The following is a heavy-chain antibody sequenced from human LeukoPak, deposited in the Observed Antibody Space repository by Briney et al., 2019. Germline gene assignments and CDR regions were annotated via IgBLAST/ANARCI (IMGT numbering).Heavy chain of an antibody. J-gene: IGHJ4*02. D-gene: IGHD2-15*01. CDR2: INHSGST. Sequence: PGGSLRLSCAASGFTFSSYSMNWVRQPPGKGLEWIGEINHSGSTNYNPSLKSRVTISVDTSKNQFSLKLSSVTAADTAVYYCARDGRGGDYWGQGTLVTVSS. CDR1: GFTFSSYS. CDR3: ARDGRGGDY. V-gene: IGHV4-34*01.